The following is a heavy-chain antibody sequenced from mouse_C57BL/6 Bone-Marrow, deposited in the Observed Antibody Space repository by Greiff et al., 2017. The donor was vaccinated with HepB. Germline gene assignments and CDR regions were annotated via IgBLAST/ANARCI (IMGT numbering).Heavy chain of an antibody. D-gene: IGHD1-1*01. CDR2: IHPNSGST. J-gene: IGHJ3*01. Sequence: QVQLKQPGAELVKPGASVKLSCKASGYTFTSYWMHWVKQRPGQGLEWIGMIHPNSGSTNYNEKFKSKATLTVDKSSSTAYMQLSSLTSGDSAVYDGAAGGSRTGGCAYWGQGTLVTVSA. CDR1: GYTFTSYW. CDR3: AAGGSRTGGCAY. V-gene: IGHV1-64*01.